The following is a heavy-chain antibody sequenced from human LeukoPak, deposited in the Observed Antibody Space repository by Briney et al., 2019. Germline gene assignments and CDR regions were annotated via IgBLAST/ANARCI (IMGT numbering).Heavy chain of an antibody. CDR3: ARQPVDPDAFDI. D-gene: IGHD5-12*01. Sequence: GSPVKVSCKASGGTFSSYAISWVRQAPGQGLEWMGRIIPILGIANYAQKFQGRVTITADKSTSTAYMELSSLRSEDTAVYYCARQPVDPDAFDIWGQGTMVTVSS. V-gene: IGHV1-69*04. CDR1: GGTFSSYA. CDR2: IIPILGIA. J-gene: IGHJ3*02.